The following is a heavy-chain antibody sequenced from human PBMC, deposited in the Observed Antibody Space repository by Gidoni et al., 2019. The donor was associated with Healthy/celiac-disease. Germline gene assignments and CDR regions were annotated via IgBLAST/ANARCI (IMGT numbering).Heavy chain of an antibody. CDR1: GDTFTGYY. Sequence: QVQLVQSRAEVKKPGASVKVSCMASGDTFTGYYMHWVRQAPGQGLEWMGRINPNSGGTNYAQKFQGRVTMTRDTSISTAYMELSRLRSDDTAVYYCAREGTRFLKGGMDVWGQGTTVTVSS. D-gene: IGHD3-3*01. J-gene: IGHJ6*02. CDR2: INPNSGGT. CDR3: AREGTRFLKGGMDV. V-gene: IGHV1-2*06.